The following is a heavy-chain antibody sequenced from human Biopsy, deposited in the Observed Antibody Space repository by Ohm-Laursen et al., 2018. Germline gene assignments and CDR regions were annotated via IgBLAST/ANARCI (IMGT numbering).Heavy chain of an antibody. J-gene: IGHJ3*02. CDR2: IYFTGRT. CDR3: GRREVVITHDAFDT. CDR1: GGPIDSYY. D-gene: IGHD3-22*01. Sequence: SDTLSLTCTVSGGPIDSYYWSWIRQPPGKALEWIGYIYFTGRTSYNPSLKSRVTMSVNTSKKQFPLRLSSVTAADTAVYYCGRREVVITHDAFDTWGQGTMVTVSS. V-gene: IGHV4-59*07.